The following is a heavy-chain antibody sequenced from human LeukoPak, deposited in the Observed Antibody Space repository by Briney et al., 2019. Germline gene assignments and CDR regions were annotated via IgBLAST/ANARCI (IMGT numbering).Heavy chain of an antibody. Sequence: PSETLSLTCTVSGGSTSTYYWSWVRQPAGKGLEWIGRIHTSGSVDYNPSLKSRVTISVDTSKKQFSLTLSSVTAADTAMYYCAREGSMTARPFVSIDYWGQGTLVTVSS. CDR1: GGSTSTYY. V-gene: IGHV4-4*07. CDR3: AREGSMTARPFVSIDY. J-gene: IGHJ4*02. D-gene: IGHD6-6*01. CDR2: IHTSGSV.